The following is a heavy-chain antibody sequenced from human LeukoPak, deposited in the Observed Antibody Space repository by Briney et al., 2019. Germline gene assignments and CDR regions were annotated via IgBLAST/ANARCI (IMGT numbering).Heavy chain of an antibody. CDR3: ATPVPHGSDPSLYYYYMEV. CDR2: LSGSGGST. Sequence: GGSLRLSCVASGFTFTTYWMHWVRQAAGKGLEGVSSLSGSGGSTYYADSVKGRFAISRDTSKNTLYLQMTRLRVEDTAVYYCATPVPHGSDPSLYYYYMEVSGKGTTVTISS. CDR1: GFTFTTYW. J-gene: IGHJ6*03. D-gene: IGHD3-10*01. V-gene: IGHV3-23*01.